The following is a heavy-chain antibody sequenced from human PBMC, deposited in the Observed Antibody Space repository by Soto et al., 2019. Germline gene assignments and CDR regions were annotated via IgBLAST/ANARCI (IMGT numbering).Heavy chain of an antibody. J-gene: IGHJ4*02. V-gene: IGHV3-49*04. Sequence: PGGSLRLSCTASGFTFGDYAMSWVRQAPGKGLEWVGFIRSKAYGGTTEYAASVKGRFTISRDDSKSIAYLQMNSLKTEDTAVYYCTRGGYYASSGSVWVYWGQGTLVTVSS. D-gene: IGHD3-22*01. CDR2: IRSKAYGGTT. CDR3: TRGGYYASSGSVWVY. CDR1: GFTFGDYA.